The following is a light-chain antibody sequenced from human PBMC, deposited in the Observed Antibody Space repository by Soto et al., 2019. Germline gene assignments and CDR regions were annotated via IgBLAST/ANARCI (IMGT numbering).Light chain of an antibody. CDR1: QSLLSSNGYNY. Sequence: DIVMTQSPLSLPVTPGEPASISCRSSQSLLSSNGYNYLDWYLQKPGQSPQLLIYLGSNRASGVPDRFSGSGSGTDCTLEISRVEAEDGGIYHCMQALRAPPTFGQGTKVEI. CDR2: LGS. CDR3: MQALRAPPT. V-gene: IGKV2-28*01. J-gene: IGKJ1*01.